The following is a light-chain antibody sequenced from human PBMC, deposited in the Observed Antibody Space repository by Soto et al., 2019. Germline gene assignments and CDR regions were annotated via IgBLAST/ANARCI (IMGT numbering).Light chain of an antibody. CDR1: QSVNNN. V-gene: IGKV3-15*01. J-gene: IGKJ2*01. CDR3: QQYNNWPPPYT. CDR2: GAS. Sequence: EIVLTQSPGTLSLSPGERATLSCRASQSVNNNYLAWYQQKPGQAPRLLIYGASTRATGIPARFSGSGSGTEFTLTISSLQSEDFAVYYCQQYNNWPPPYTFGQGTKLEIK.